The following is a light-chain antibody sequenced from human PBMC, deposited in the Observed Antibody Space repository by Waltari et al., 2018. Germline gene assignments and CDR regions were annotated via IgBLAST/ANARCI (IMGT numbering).Light chain of an antibody. V-gene: IGLV2-14*03. CDR1: RGDVGCYNY. Sequence: QSALTQPDSVAGSAGQCTAISCTGTRGDVGCYNYGSWYHEHPGKAPKLMIHNVSTRPSGVSNHFSGSKSGNTASLTISGLQAEDEADYYCSSYTSSSHVVFGGGTKLTVL. J-gene: IGLJ2*01. CDR3: SSYTSSSHVV. CDR2: NVS.